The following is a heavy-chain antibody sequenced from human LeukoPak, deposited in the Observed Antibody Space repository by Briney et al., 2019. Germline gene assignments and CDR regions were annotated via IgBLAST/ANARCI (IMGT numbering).Heavy chain of an antibody. V-gene: IGHV3-49*03. CDR3: SSALNRYGDWDY. CDR2: IRSYIYGGTI. CDR1: GFTFGDYA. Sequence: GGSLRLSCTTSGFTFGDYAVSWFRQAPGQGLEWVGFIRSYIYGGTIEYAASAKGRFTFSRDDSKSIAYLQMNSLKTEDTGVYYCSSALNRYGDWDYWGQGTLVTVSS. J-gene: IGHJ4*02. D-gene: IGHD4-17*01.